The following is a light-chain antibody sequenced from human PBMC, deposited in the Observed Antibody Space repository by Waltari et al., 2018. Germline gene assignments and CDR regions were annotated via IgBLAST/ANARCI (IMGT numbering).Light chain of an antibody. CDR1: QSVINS. CDR3: QQYYITLTT. V-gene: IGKV1-NL1*01. CDR2: AAS. J-gene: IGKJ5*01. Sequence: EIQMTQSPSPLSTSVGDRVTITCRASQSVINSLAWYQVKPGKAPKLLLYAASNLESGVPSRFSGSGSGTDYTLTISSLQPDDFATYYCQQYYITLTTFGQGTQLEI.